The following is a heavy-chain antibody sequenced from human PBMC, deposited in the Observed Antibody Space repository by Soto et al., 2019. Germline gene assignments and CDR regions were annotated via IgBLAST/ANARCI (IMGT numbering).Heavy chain of an antibody. V-gene: IGHV4-39*01. J-gene: IGHJ4*02. CDR1: GGSISSSSYY. D-gene: IGHD5-18*01. CDR3: ARHTWIQLGFDY. Sequence: QLQLQESGPGLVKPSETLSLTCTVSGGSISSSSYYWGWIRQPPGKGLEWIGSIYYSGSTYYNPSLKSRVTISVDTSKNQFSLKLSSVTAADTAAYYCARHTWIQLGFDYWGQGTLVTVSS. CDR2: IYYSGST.